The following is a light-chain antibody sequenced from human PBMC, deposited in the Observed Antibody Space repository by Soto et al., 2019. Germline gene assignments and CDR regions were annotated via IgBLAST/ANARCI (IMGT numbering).Light chain of an antibody. Sequence: DIQMTQSPSTLSASVGDRVTITCRASQSISSWLAWYQQKPGKAPKLLIYDASSLESGVPPRFSGSGSGTEFTLTISSLQPDDFATYYCQQYDSFWTFGQGTKVDSK. CDR1: QSISSW. V-gene: IGKV1-5*01. J-gene: IGKJ1*01. CDR2: DAS. CDR3: QQYDSFWT.